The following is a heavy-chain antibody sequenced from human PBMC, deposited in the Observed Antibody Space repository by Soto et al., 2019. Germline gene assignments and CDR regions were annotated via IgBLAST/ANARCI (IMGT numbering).Heavy chain of an antibody. CDR1: GFTFNTHW. D-gene: IGHD1-1*01. CDR2: TKPDGSEK. Sequence: PGGSLRLSCAASGFTFNTHWMSWVRQAPGKGLEWVAHTKPDGSEKYYVDSARGRFTISRDNARNSLYLQMNSLRADDTALYYCVAWGTSTSYPWGQGTLVTVSS. J-gene: IGHJ5*02. V-gene: IGHV3-7*01. CDR3: VAWGTSTSYP.